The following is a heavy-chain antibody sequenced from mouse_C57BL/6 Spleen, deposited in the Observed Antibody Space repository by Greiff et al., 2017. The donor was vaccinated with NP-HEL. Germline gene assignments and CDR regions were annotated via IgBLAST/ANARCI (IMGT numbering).Heavy chain of an antibody. Sequence: QVQLQQPGAELVMPGASVKLSCKASGYTFTSYWMHWVKQRPGQGLEWIGEIDPSDSYTNYNQKFKGKSTLTVDKSSSTAYMQLSSLTSEDSAVYYCARYTVPYAMDYWGQGTSVTVSS. CDR3: ARYTVPYAMDY. J-gene: IGHJ4*01. CDR1: GYTFTSYW. V-gene: IGHV1-69*01. CDR2: IDPSDSYT.